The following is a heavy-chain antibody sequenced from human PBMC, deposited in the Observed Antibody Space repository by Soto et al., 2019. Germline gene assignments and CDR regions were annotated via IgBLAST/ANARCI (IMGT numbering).Heavy chain of an antibody. Sequence: ASVKGSWKAAGYTFSNYQINWVRQATGQGLEWMGWMNRGSGNTGYAHKFQGRVTMTRNISISTAYMELSRLGSDDTAIYYCARMASSGSLSWFDPWGQGPMVTVSS. CDR2: MNRGSGNT. V-gene: IGHV1-8*01. D-gene: IGHD3-10*01. CDR1: GYTFSNYQ. CDR3: ARMASSGSLSWFDP. J-gene: IGHJ5*02.